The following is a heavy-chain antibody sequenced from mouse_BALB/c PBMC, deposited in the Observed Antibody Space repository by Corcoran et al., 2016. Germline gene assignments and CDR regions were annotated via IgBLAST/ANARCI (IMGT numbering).Heavy chain of an antibody. CDR2: INPYNGAT. J-gene: IGHJ2*01. V-gene: IGHV1-26*01. CDR3: ARGRRYFDY. CDR1: GYSFTGYY. Sequence: VQLQQSGPELVKPGASVKISCKAYGYSFTGYYMHSVKQSHVKSLEWIGRINPYNGATSYNQNFKDKARLTVDKSSSTAYMELHSLTSEDSAVYYCARGRRYFDYWGQCTTLTVSS.